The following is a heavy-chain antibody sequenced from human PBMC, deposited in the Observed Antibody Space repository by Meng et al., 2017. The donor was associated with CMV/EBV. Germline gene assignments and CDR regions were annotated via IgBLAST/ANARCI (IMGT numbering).Heavy chain of an antibody. CDR1: GFTFSSYA. V-gene: IGHV3-23*01. J-gene: IGHJ4*02. D-gene: IGHD1-7*01. CDR2: ISGSGGST. CDR3: AKRRNYVGPLDY. Sequence: GESLKISCAASGFTFSSYAMSWVRQAPRKGLEWVSAISGSGGSTYYADSVKGRFTISRDNSKNTLYLQMNSLRAEDTAVYYCAKRRNYVGPLDYWGQGTLVTVSS.